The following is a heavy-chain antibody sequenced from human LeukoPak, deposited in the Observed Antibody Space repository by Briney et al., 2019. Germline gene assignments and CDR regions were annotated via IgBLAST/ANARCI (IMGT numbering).Heavy chain of an antibody. J-gene: IGHJ5*02. CDR1: GWSFNDYY. CDR2: INARGDT. V-gene: IGHV4-34*01. CDR3: ARGQVPAARGYNWFDP. Sequence: SETLSLTCAVYGWSFNDYYWNWIRQPPGKGLEWVGEINARGDTNFNPSLKSRVTISVDTSKSQFPLPLTSMIAADTAVYYCARGQVPAARGYNWFDPWGQGTLVTVSS. D-gene: IGHD2-2*01.